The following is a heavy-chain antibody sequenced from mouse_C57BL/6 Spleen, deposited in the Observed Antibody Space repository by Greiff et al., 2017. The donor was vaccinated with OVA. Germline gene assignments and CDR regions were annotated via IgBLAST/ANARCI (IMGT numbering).Heavy chain of an antibody. Sequence: QVQLQQSGAELVRPGASVTLSCKASGYTFTDYEMHWVKQTPVHGLEWIGAIDPETGGTAYNQKFKGKAILTADKSSSTAYMELRSLTSEDSAVYYCTRERDGYYDFDYWGQGTTLTVSS. V-gene: IGHV1-15*01. CDR1: GYTFTDYE. CDR3: TRERDGYYDFDY. J-gene: IGHJ2*01. D-gene: IGHD2-3*01. CDR2: IDPETGGT.